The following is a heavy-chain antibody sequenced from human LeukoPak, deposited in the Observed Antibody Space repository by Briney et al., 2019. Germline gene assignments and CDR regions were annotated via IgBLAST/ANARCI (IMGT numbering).Heavy chain of an antibody. V-gene: IGHV1-69*01. CDR3: ARGERIVAISTAPPDY. CDR1: GGTFSSYA. D-gene: IGHD2-15*01. Sequence: ASVKVSCKASGGTFSSYAISWVRQAPGQGLEWMGGIIPIFGTANYAQKFQGRVTITADESTSTAYMELSSLRSEDTAVYYCARGERIVAISTAPPDYWGQGTLVTVSS. CDR2: IIPIFGTA. J-gene: IGHJ4*02.